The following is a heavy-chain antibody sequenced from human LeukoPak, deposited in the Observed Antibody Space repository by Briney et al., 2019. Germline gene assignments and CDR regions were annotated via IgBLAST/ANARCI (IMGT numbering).Heavy chain of an antibody. CDR2: IYYSGST. Sequence: PSETLSLTCTVSGGSISSNGYHWGWIRQPPGKGLEWIASIYYSGSTYYNPSLKSRVTISVDTSKNQLSLKLSSLTAADTAVYYCARHEYSGSYYGLSWFDPWGQGTLVTVSS. J-gene: IGHJ5*02. V-gene: IGHV4-39*01. CDR3: ARHEYSGSYYGLSWFDP. CDR1: GGSISSNGYH. D-gene: IGHD1-26*01.